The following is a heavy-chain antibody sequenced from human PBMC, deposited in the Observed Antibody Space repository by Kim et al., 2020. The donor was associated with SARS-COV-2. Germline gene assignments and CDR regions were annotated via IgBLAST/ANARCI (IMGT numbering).Heavy chain of an antibody. CDR2: IKQDGSEK. Sequence: GGSLRLSCAASGFTFSSYWMSWVRQAPGKGLEWVANIKQDGSEKYYVDSVKGRFTISRDNAKNSLYLQMNSLRAEDTAVYYCARARLTMVRGVIPRFDYWGQGTLVTVSS. J-gene: IGHJ4*02. V-gene: IGHV3-7*01. CDR1: GFTFSSYW. D-gene: IGHD3-10*01. CDR3: ARARLTMVRGVIPRFDY.